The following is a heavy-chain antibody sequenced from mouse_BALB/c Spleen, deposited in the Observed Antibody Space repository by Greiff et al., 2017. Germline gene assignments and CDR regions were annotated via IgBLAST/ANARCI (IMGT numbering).Heavy chain of an antibody. CDR2: IDPANGNT. Sequence: VQLQQSGAELVKPGASVKLSCTASGFNIKDNYMHWVKQRPEQGLEWIGRIDPANGNTKYDPKFQGKATITADTSSNTAYLQLSSLTSEDTAVYYCASVRGFAYWGQGTLVTVSA. J-gene: IGHJ3*01. V-gene: IGHV14-3*02. CDR1: GFNIKDNY. CDR3: ASVRGFAY.